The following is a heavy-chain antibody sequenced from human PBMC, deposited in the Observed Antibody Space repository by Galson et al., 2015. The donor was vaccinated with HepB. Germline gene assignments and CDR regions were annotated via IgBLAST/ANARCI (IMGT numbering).Heavy chain of an antibody. J-gene: IGHJ6*02. Sequence: LSLTCTVSGGSISSGGYYWSWIRQHPGKGLEWIGYIYYSGSTYYNPSLKSRVTISVDTSKNQFSLKLSSVTAADTAVYYCARSLDSGSHNYYYYYGMDVWGQGTTVTVSS. CDR3: ARSLDSGSHNYYYYYGMDV. CDR1: GGSISSGGYY. CDR2: IYYSGST. D-gene: IGHD1-26*01. V-gene: IGHV4-31*03.